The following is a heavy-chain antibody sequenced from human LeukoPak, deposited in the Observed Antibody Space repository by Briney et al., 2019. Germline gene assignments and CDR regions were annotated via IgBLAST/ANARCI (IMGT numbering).Heavy chain of an antibody. J-gene: IGHJ3*02. V-gene: IGHV3-30-3*01. Sequence: PGGSLRLSCAASGFTFSSYAMHWVRQAPGKGLEWVVVISYDGSNKYYADSVKGRFTISRDNSKNTLYLQMNSLRAEDTAVYYCARVHSNYDAFDIWGQGTMVTVSS. D-gene: IGHD4-11*01. CDR3: ARVHSNYDAFDI. CDR1: GFTFSSYA. CDR2: ISYDGSNK.